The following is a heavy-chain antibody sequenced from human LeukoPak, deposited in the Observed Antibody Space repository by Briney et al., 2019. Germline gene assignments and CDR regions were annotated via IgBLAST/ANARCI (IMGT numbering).Heavy chain of an antibody. CDR1: GDSISSYY. Sequence: SETLSLTCTVSGDSISSYYWSWIRQPPGKGLEWIGEINHSGSTNYNPSLKSRVTISVDTSKNQFSLKLSSVTAADTAVYYCARGFPIYYDFWSGSQWYGMDVWGQGTTVTVSS. CDR2: INHSGST. J-gene: IGHJ6*02. V-gene: IGHV4-34*01. D-gene: IGHD3-3*01. CDR3: ARGFPIYYDFWSGSQWYGMDV.